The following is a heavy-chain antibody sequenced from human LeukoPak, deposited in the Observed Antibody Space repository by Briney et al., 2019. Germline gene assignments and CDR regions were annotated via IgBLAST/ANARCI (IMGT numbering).Heavy chain of an antibody. CDR3: AREPKYGDSSGLDY. V-gene: IGHV4-39*07. D-gene: IGHD4-17*01. Sequence: SETLALTCTVSGGSISSSSYYWGWLRQPPGKGLEWIGIIYYSGSTYYNPSLKSRVTISVDTSKNQFSLKLSSVTAADTAVYYCAREPKYGDSSGLDYWGQGTLVTVSS. CDR2: IYYSGST. J-gene: IGHJ4*02. CDR1: GGSISSSSYY.